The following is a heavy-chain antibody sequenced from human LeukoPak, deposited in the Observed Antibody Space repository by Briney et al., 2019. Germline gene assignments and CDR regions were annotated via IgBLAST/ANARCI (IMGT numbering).Heavy chain of an antibody. V-gene: IGHV4-59*12. CDR2: IYYTGST. Sequence: SETLSLTCTVSGGSISTYYWSWIRQPPGKGLEWIGYIYYTGSTNYNPSLKSRVTISVDTSKNQFSLKLSSVTAADTAVYYCARSLLVGASKGAYYMDVWGKGTTVTISS. J-gene: IGHJ6*03. CDR1: GGSISTYY. D-gene: IGHD1-26*01. CDR3: ARSLLVGASKGAYYMDV.